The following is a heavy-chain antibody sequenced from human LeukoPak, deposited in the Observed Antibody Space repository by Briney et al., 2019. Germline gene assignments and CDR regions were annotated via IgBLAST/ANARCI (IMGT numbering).Heavy chain of an antibody. D-gene: IGHD2-21*02. Sequence: SVKVSCKASGGTFSSYAISWVRQAPGQGLEWMGGIIPIFCAANYAQKFQGRVTITADESTSTAYMELSSLRSEDTAVYYCARAQAGGIVVVTATLGRAFDIWGQGTMVTVSS. CDR2: IIPIFCAA. CDR1: GGTFSSYA. J-gene: IGHJ3*02. CDR3: ARAQAGGIVVVTATLGRAFDI. V-gene: IGHV1-69*13.